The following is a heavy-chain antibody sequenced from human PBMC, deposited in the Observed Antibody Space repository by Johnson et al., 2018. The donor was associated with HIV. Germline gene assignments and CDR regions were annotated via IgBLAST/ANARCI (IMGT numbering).Heavy chain of an antibody. J-gene: IGHJ3*02. Sequence: QMQVVESGGGVVRPGGSLRLSCAASGFTFSNFGMHWVRQAPGKGLEWVAVISYDGSNKYYADSVKGRFTISRDNSKDTLFLQMDSLRPEDTAVYYCARDNVFIGAPNERAFDIWGQGTMVTVSS. CDR2: ISYDGSNK. CDR3: ARDNVFIGAPNERAFDI. CDR1: GFTFSNFG. V-gene: IGHV3-30*03. D-gene: IGHD1-26*01.